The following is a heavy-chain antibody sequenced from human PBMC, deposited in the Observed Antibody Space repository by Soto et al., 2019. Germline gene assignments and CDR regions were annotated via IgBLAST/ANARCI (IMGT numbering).Heavy chain of an antibody. J-gene: IGHJ5*02. CDR2: IYYSGNT. D-gene: IGHD5-18*01. CDR1: GGSSIGYD. V-gene: IGHV4-59*01. CDR3: ARIPVDTSMIYWLDP. Sequence: SETQSLTYTVSGGSSIGYDWSWIRQPPGKGLEWIGYIYYSGNTNYNPSLKSRVIISVDTSKNLFSLKLTSVTAADTAVFYCARIPVDTSMIYWLDPWGQGTLVTVSS.